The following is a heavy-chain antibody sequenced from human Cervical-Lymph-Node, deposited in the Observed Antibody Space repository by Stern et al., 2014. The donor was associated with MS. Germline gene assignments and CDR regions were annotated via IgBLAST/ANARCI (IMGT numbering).Heavy chain of an antibody. CDR1: GFTFSDYY. D-gene: IGHD3-22*01. J-gene: IGHJ1*01. Sequence: VQLVESGGGLVKPGGSLRLSCAASGFTFSDYYMSWIRQAPGKGLEWVSFISSSGSTIYYADSVKGRFTINRDNVQNSLDLQMNSLRAEATAVYYWARADSSYPRALKHWGQGTLVTVSS. V-gene: IGHV3-11*01. CDR3: ARADSSYPRALKH. CDR2: ISSSGSTI.